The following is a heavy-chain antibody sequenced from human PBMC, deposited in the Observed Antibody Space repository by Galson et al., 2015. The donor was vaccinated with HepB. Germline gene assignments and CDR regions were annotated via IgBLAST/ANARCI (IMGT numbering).Heavy chain of an antibody. CDR1: GGSISSSSYY. V-gene: IGHV4-39*01. CDR2: IYYSGST. Sequence: ETLSLTCTVSGGSISSSSYYWGWIRQPPGKGLEWIGSIYYSGSTYYNPSLKSRVTISVDTSKNQFSLKLSSVTAADTAVYYCARQGNSGMDVWGQGTTVTVSS. CDR3: ARQGNSGMDV. J-gene: IGHJ6*02.